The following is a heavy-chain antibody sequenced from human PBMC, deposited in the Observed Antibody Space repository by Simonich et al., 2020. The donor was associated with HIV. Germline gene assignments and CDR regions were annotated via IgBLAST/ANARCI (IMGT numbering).Heavy chain of an antibody. CDR1: GFTFSSYA. J-gene: IGHJ4*02. Sequence: EVQLLESGGGLVQPGGSLRLSCAASGFTFSSYAMSWVRQAPGKGLECVSAIRGSGGSTYYADSVKGRFTISRDNSKNTLYLQMNSLRAEDTAVYYCAKDRYYNFWSGYYDYWGQGTLVTVSS. V-gene: IGHV3-23*01. D-gene: IGHD3-3*01. CDR2: IRGSGGST. CDR3: AKDRYYNFWSGYYDY.